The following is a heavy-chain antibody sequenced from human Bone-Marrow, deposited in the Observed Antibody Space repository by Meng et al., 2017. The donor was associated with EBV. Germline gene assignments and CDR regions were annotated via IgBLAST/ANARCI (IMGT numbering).Heavy chain of an antibody. CDR3: SLNHPNSSSGRGFGY. Sequence: QVQLQQWGAGLVKASXXLSLTRAISGGSFSGSYWSWIRHPPVKGLEWIGEINHSGSTNYHPSLKSRVTISVDTSKNQLSLKLSSVTAADTAVYYCSLNHPNSSSGRGFGYWGQGPRVTVSS. CDR2: INHSGST. V-gene: IGHV4-34*01. J-gene: IGHJ4*02. D-gene: IGHD6-13*01. CDR1: GGSFSGSY.